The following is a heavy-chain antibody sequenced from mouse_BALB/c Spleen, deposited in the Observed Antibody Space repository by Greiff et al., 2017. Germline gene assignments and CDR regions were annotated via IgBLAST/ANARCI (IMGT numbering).Heavy chain of an antibody. V-gene: IGHV2-6-7*01. CDR2: IWGDGST. J-gene: IGHJ3*01. CDR1: GFSLTGSG. CDR3: ARVDHGKGIAY. D-gene: IGHD4-1*01. Sequence: VQVVESGPGLVAPSQCLSITCPVFGFSLTGSGVNWVRQPPGKGLEWLGMIWGDGSTDYNSALKSRLSISKDNSKSQVFLKMNSLQTDDTARYYSARVDHGKGIAYWGEGTVGTVSA.